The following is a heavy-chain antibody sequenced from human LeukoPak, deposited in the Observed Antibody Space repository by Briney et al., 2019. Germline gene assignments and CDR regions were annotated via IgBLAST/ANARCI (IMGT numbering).Heavy chain of an antibody. CDR3: ASRDGSYGY. CDR2: IKQDGSQT. Sequence: AGGSLRLSCAASGFTFSSYWMSWVRQAPGKGLEWGANIKQDGSQTYYVDSVKGRFSISRDNAKNSLYLQMNSLTDEDTAIYYCASRDGSYGYWGQGTLVTVSS. J-gene: IGHJ4*02. V-gene: IGHV3-7*01. D-gene: IGHD1-26*01. CDR1: GFTFSSYW.